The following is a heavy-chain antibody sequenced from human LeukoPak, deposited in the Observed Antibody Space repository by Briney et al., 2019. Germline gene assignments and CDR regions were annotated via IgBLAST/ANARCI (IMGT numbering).Heavy chain of an antibody. CDR1: GFTFSSYA. V-gene: IGHV3-23*01. CDR3: ARDGRIWFGEMNAFDI. D-gene: IGHD3-10*01. CDR2: ISGSGGST. J-gene: IGHJ3*02. Sequence: QAGGSLRLSCAASGFTFSSYAMSWVRQAPGKGLEWVSAISGSGGSTYYADSVKGRFTISRDNAKNSLYLQMNSLRAEDTAVYYCARDGRIWFGEMNAFDIWGQGTMVTVSS.